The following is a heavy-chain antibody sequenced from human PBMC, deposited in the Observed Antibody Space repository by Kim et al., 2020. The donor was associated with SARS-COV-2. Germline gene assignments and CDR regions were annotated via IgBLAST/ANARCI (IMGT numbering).Heavy chain of an antibody. CDR3: VRGMGRFGANYGMDV. V-gene: IGHV1-3*01. Sequence: ASVKVSCKASGYTFSHYAIHWVRQAPGQRLEWMGWINAGNGYTKYSENFQGRVTFTSDTSASTAYMDLSSLRSEDTAMFFCVRGMGRFGANYGMDVWGRGTTVIVSS. D-gene: IGHD3-10*01. J-gene: IGHJ6*02. CDR1: GYTFSHYA. CDR2: INAGNGYT.